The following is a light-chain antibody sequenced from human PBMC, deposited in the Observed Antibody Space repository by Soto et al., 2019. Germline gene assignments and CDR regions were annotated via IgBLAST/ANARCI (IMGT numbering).Light chain of an antibody. J-gene: IGLJ2*01. Sequence: QSVLTQPPSVSGAPGLRVTISCTGSSSNIGAGYDVHWYQPHPGKAPKLMMSDVTKRPSGVPYRFSGSKSCNTASLTISGLQAWDEADYYCCSYAGNLALFGGGTNVTVL. V-gene: IGLV1-40*01. CDR1: SSNIGAGYD. CDR3: CSYAGNLAL. CDR2: DVT.